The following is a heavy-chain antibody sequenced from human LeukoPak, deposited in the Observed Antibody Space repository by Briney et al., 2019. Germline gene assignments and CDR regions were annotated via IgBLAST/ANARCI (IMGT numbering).Heavy chain of an antibody. CDR3: AAQAYYYYYMDV. CDR2: IKQDGSEK. Sequence: GGSPRLSCAASGFTFSSYWMSWVRQAPGKGLEWVANIKQDGSEKYYVDSVKGRFTISRDNAKNSLYLQMNSLRAEDTAVYYCAAQAYYYYYMDVWGKGTTVTVSS. J-gene: IGHJ6*03. V-gene: IGHV3-7*01. CDR1: GFTFSSYW.